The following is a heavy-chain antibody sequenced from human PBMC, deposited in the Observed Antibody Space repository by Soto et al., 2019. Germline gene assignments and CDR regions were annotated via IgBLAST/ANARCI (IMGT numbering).Heavy chain of an antibody. Sequence: EVQLVESGGGLVKPGGSLRLSCAASGFTFSSYSMNWVRQAPGKGLEWVSSISSSSSYIYYADSVKGRFTISRDNAKNSLYLQRNSLRAEDTAVYYCASGAYYYDSSGYYYSWGQGTLVTVSS. J-gene: IGHJ4*02. CDR3: ASGAYYYDSSGYYYS. D-gene: IGHD3-22*01. CDR2: ISSSSSYI. V-gene: IGHV3-21*01. CDR1: GFTFSSYS.